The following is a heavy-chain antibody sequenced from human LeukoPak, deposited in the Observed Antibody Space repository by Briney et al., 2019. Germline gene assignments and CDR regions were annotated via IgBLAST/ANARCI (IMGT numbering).Heavy chain of an antibody. V-gene: IGHV1-69*05. CDR1: GGTFSSYA. J-gene: IGHJ4*02. CDR2: IIPTFGTA. CDR3: ARGRGGTTGFDY. D-gene: IGHD1-7*01. Sequence: SVKVSCKASGGTFSSYAISWVRQAPGQGLEWMGGIIPTFGTANYAQKFQGRVTITTDESTSTAYMELSSLRSEDTAVYYCARGRGGTTGFDYWGQGTLVTVSS.